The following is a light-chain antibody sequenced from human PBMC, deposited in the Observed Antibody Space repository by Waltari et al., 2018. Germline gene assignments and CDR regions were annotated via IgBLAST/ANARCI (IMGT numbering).Light chain of an antibody. CDR2: ATS. J-gene: IGKJ2*01. V-gene: IGKV1-NL1*01. Sequence: DIQMTQSPISLSASVGDRVTITCRASQGITNSLAWYQQKPGQAPELLLYATSRLEGGFPSRVSGSGSGTDYTLTISSLQPEDFATYYCQQYYSTPYTFGQGTRLEIK. CDR1: QGITNS. CDR3: QQYYSTPYT.